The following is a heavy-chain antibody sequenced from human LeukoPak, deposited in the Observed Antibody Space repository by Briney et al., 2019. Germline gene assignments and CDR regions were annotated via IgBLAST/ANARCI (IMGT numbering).Heavy chain of an antibody. J-gene: IGHJ4*02. D-gene: IGHD4-23*01. CDR3: ARANYGGNIDY. CDR1: GGSISSDY. V-gene: IGHV4-59*12. CDR2: IYHNGNT. Sequence: SETLSLTCTVSGGSISSDYWSWIRQPPGKGLEWIGYIYHNGNTNYNPSLKSRVTISVDTPQNQFSLNLTSVTAADTAVYYCARANYGGNIDYWGQGTLVTVSS.